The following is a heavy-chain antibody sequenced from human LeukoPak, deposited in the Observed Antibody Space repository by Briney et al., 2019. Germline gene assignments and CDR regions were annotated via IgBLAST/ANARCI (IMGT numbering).Heavy chain of an antibody. J-gene: IGHJ4*02. Sequence: GGSLRLSCAASGFTFSTYSMNWVRQAPGRGLEWVSSISSSSKYIYYADSVKGRFTISRDDAKNSLSLQMNSLRSDDTAVYYCARDLVAGTTHGYWGQGTLVTVSS. D-gene: IGHD1-1*01. CDR3: ARDLVAGTTHGY. CDR2: ISSSSKYI. V-gene: IGHV3-21*04. CDR1: GFTFSTYS.